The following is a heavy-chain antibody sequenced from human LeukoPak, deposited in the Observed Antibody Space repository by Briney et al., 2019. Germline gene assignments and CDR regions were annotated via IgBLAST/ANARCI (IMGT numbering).Heavy chain of an antibody. Sequence: GGSLRLSCAASGFTFDDYAMHWVRQAPGKGLEWVSGISWNSGSIGYADSVKGRFTISRDNAKNSLYLQMNSLRAEDTALYYCAKEGSGSFYWGQGTLATVSS. J-gene: IGHJ4*02. D-gene: IGHD3-3*01. CDR3: AKEGSGSFY. CDR1: GFTFDDYA. V-gene: IGHV3-9*01. CDR2: ISWNSGSI.